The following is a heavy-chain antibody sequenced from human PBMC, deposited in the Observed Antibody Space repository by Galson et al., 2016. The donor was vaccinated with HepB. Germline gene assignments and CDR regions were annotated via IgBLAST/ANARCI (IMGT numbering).Heavy chain of an antibody. CDR3: ARIREGDLPLDGFDV. Sequence: SETLSLTCAVYGGSLSGYYWSWIRQSPGKGLEWIGGIYHTGTTNYNASLNSRVTISIDTSKNSFSLRLNSLTAADTALYYCARIREGDLPLDGFDVWGRGTMVTVSS. CDR1: GGSLSGYY. V-gene: IGHV4-34*01. CDR2: IYHTGTT. D-gene: IGHD5-24*01. J-gene: IGHJ3*01.